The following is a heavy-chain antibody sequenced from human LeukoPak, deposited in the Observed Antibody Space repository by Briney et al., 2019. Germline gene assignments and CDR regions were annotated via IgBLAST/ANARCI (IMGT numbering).Heavy chain of an antibody. CDR1: GGSISSSNW. V-gene: IGHV4-4*02. D-gene: IGHD4-23*01. J-gene: IGHJ6*02. CDR2: IYHSGST. CDR3: ARLRWDYYGMDV. Sequence: SGTLSLTCAVSGGSISSSNWWSWVRQPPGKGLEWIGEIYHSGSTNYNPSLKSRVTISVDTSKNQFSLKLSSVTAADTAVYYCARLRWDYYGMDVWGQGTTVTVSS.